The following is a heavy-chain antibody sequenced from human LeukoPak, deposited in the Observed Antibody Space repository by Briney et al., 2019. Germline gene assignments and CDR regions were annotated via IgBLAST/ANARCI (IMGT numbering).Heavy chain of an antibody. CDR3: ARRNDYGDYL. J-gene: IGHJ5*02. D-gene: IGHD4-17*01. Sequence: TGGSLRLSCAASGFTFDDYGMSWVRQAPGKGLEWVSGINWNGGSTGYADSVEGRFTISRDNAKNSLYLQMNSLRAEDTALYYCARRNDYGDYLWGQGTLVTVSS. CDR2: INWNGGST. CDR1: GFTFDDYG. V-gene: IGHV3-20*04.